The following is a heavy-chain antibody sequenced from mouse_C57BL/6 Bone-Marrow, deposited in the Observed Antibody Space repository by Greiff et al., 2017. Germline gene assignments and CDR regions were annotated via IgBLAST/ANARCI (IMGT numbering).Heavy chain of an antibody. J-gene: IGHJ4*01. CDR3: AKENWDENAMDY. V-gene: IGHV1-64*01. Sequence: VQLQQSGAELVKPGASVKLSCKASGYTFTSYWMHWVKQRPGQGLEWIGMIHPNSGSTNYNEKFKSKATLTVDKSSSTAYMQLSSLTSEDSAVYYCAKENWDENAMDYWGQGTSVTGSS. CDR2: IHPNSGST. CDR1: GYTFTSYW. D-gene: IGHD4-1*01.